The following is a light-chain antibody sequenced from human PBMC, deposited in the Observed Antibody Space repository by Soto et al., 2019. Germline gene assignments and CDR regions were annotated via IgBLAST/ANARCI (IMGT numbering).Light chain of an antibody. Sequence: QSALTQPASVSGSPGQSITISCTGTSSDVGGYNYVSWFQLHPGKAPKLIIYEVSIRPSGVSDRFSGSKSGNTASLTISGLQAEDETDYYCSSYTRRNTVVFGGGTKLTVL. CDR3: SSYTRRNTVV. V-gene: IGLV2-14*01. J-gene: IGLJ2*01. CDR1: SSDVGGYNY. CDR2: EVS.